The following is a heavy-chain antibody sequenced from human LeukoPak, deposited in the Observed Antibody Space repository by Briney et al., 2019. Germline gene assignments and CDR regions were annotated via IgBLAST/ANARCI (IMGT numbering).Heavy chain of an antibody. CDR2: ISSSSSYT. D-gene: IGHD1-26*01. CDR1: GFTFSSYS. J-gene: IGHJ3*02. V-gene: IGHV3-21*01. Sequence: GGSLRLSCAASGFTFSSYSMNWVRQAPGKGLEWVSSISSSSSYTYYAASVKGRFPISRDNAKNSLYLQMKSLRAEDTAVYYCARVAYSGSYYHAFDIWGQGTMVTVSS. CDR3: ARVAYSGSYYHAFDI.